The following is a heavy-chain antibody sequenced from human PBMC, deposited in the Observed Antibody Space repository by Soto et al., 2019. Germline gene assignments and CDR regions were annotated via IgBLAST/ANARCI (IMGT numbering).Heavy chain of an antibody. CDR1: GFTFDDYS. Sequence: GGSLRLSCAASGFTFDDYSMHWVRQAPGKGLEWVSGISWNSGGIGYADSVKGRFTISRDNAKNSLYLQMNSLRSEDTALYYCAKDTFGVRRVAAGGAFDIWGQGTTVTVSS. J-gene: IGHJ3*02. V-gene: IGHV3-9*01. CDR3: AKDTFGVRRVAAGGAFDI. D-gene: IGHD6-19*01. CDR2: ISWNSGGI.